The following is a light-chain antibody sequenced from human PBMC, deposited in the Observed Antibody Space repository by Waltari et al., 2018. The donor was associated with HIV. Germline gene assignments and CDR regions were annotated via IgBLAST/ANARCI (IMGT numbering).Light chain of an antibody. J-gene: IGKJ2*01. CDR2: KAS. V-gene: IGKV1-5*03. CDR1: QTIRGW. CDR3: QQYNSYWYT. Sequence: EIQITQSPSTLSASVGDSVTIPCRASQTIRGWLAWYQQKPGKAPKLLIYKASNLQSGVPSRFSGSVSGTEFTLTISSLQPDDSATYYCQQYNSYWYTFGPGTKLEI.